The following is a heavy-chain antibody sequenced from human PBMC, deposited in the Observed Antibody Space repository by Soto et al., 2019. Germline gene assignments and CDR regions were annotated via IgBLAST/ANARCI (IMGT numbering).Heavy chain of an antibody. Sequence: ASVKVSCKASGGTFSSYTISWVRQAPGQGLEWMGRIIPILALANYAQKFQGRVTITADKSTSTAYMELSSLRSEDTAVYYCARERLRGGFDYWGQGTLVTVSS. CDR3: ARERLRGGFDY. J-gene: IGHJ4*02. CDR1: GGTFSSYT. CDR2: IIPILALA. D-gene: IGHD3-10*01. V-gene: IGHV1-69*04.